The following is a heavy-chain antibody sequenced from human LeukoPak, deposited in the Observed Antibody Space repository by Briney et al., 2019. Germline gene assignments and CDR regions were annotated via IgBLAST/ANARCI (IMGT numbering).Heavy chain of an antibody. V-gene: IGHV3-53*01. J-gene: IGHJ4*02. CDR1: GFTVSSNY. CDR3: ARGAAFSGSYSLDF. Sequence: GGSLRLSCAASGFTVSSNYMSWVRQAPGKGLEWVSVIYSSGTTFYAYSVKGRFTISRDNSKNTLFLQMSGLRDDDTAVYHCARGAAFSGSYSLDFWGQGTLVTVSS. CDR2: IYSSGTT. D-gene: IGHD1-26*01.